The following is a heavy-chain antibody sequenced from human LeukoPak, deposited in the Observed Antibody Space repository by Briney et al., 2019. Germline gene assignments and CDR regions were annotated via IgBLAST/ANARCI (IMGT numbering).Heavy chain of an antibody. CDR2: ISSSGATI. D-gene: IGHD3-16*01. CDR3: ARDLVSGAYTFDI. CDR1: GSTFSSFS. J-gene: IGHJ3*02. V-gene: IGHV3-48*03. Sequence: GGSLRLSCAASGSTFSSFSSYDFNAVRQAPGKGLEGVSYISSSGATIYYADSVKGRFTVSRDNAKNSLYLQMNSLRAEDTAIYFCARDLVSGAYTFDIWGQGSMVTVSS.